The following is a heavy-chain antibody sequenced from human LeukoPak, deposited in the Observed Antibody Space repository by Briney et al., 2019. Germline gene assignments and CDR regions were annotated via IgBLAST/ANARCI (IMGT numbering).Heavy chain of an antibody. V-gene: IGHV3-33*08. CDR3: ARRFGEFFDS. CDR2: IWYDGSKK. D-gene: IGHD3-10*01. CDR1: GFTFSSYA. Sequence: PGRSLRLSCAASGFTFSSYAMHWVRQAPGKGLEWVAFIWYDGSKKYYGDSVKGRFTISRDNSKNALYLQMNSLTAEDTAVYYCARRFGEFFDSWGQGTLVTVSS. J-gene: IGHJ4*02.